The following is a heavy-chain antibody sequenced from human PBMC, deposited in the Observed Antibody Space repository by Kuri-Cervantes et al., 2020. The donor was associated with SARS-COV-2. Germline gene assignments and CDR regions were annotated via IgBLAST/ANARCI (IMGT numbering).Heavy chain of an antibody. CDR1: GGSISSSSYY. J-gene: IGHJ4*02. V-gene: IGHV4-39*01. Sequence: GSLRLSCTVSGGSISSSSYYWGWIRQPPGKGLEWIGSIYDSGSTYYNPSIKSRVTISVDTSKNQFSLKLSSVTAADTAVYYCAREYNWNEFDYWGQVTLVTVSS. CDR3: AREYNWNEFDY. CDR2: IYDSGST. D-gene: IGHD1-20*01.